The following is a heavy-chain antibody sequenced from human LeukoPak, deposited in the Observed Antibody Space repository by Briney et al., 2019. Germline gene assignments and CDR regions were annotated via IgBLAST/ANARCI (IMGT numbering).Heavy chain of an antibody. V-gene: IGHV3-53*01. Sequence: PGGSLRLSCAASGFTVSSNYMSWIRQAPGKGLEGVSVIYSGGSTYYADSVKGRFTISRDNSKNTLYLQMNSLRAEDTAVYYCAREDYYDSSGYYYEDWGQGTLVTVSS. CDR2: IYSGGST. D-gene: IGHD3-22*01. J-gene: IGHJ4*02. CDR3: AREDYYDSSGYYYED. CDR1: GFTVSSNY.